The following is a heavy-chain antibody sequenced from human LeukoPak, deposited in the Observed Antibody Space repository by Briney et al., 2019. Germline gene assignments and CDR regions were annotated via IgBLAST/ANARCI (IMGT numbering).Heavy chain of an antibody. D-gene: IGHD1-14*01. Sequence: SSETLSLTCTVSGGSVRSYYWGWIRQSPGKGLEWIGYIYYNGDTKYSPSLKSRVILSVDTSKNQFSLNLKSVTDADSAVYYCARENPSYYYMDVWGKGTTVTVSS. J-gene: IGHJ6*03. CDR1: GGSVRSYY. CDR3: ARENPSYYYMDV. CDR2: IYYNGDT. V-gene: IGHV4-59*02.